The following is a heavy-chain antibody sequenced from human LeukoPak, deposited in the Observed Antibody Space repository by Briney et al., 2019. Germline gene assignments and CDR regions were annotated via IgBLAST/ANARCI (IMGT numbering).Heavy chain of an antibody. D-gene: IGHD6-6*01. CDR1: GDSINSSSCY. J-gene: IGHJ5*02. Sequence: SETLSLTCTVSGDSINSSSCYWGWIRQPPGKGLEWIGNIYYSGSTYYNPALNSRVIISVDTSKNQFSLKVSSVSAADTAVYFCARDPGIVARRGWFDPWGQGTLVIVSS. CDR2: IYYSGST. V-gene: IGHV4-39*07. CDR3: ARDPGIVARRGWFDP.